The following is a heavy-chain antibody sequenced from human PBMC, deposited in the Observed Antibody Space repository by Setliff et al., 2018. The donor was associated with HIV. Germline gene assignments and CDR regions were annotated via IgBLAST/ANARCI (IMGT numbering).Heavy chain of an antibody. D-gene: IGHD3-22*01. J-gene: IGHJ4*02. V-gene: IGHV4-4*02. CDR3: ARVGYYDSSFDY. CDR1: GGSISSTNW. CDR2: IYDSGST. Sequence: PSQTLSLTCAVSGGSISSTNWWTWVRQPPGKGLEWIGEIYDSGSTNYNPSLKSRVTISVDTSTNQFSLKLSSVTAADTAVYYCARVGYYDSSFDYWGQGTLVTVSS.